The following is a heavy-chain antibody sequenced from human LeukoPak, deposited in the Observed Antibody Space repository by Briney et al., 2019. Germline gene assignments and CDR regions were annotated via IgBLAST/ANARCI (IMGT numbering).Heavy chain of an antibody. J-gene: IGHJ4*02. CDR3: ARFWDRHFDY. CDR2: IYYSGST. CDR1: GGSISSYY. Sequence: SETLSLTCTVSGGSISSYYWSWIRQPPGKGLEWIGYIYYSGSTNYNPSLKSRVTTSVDTSKNQFSLKLSSVTAADTAVYYCARFWDRHFDYWGQGTLVTVSS. V-gene: IGHV4-59*12. D-gene: IGHD3-16*01.